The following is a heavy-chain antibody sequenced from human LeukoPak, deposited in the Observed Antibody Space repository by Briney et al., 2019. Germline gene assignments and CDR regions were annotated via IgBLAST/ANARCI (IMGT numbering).Heavy chain of an antibody. V-gene: IGHV1-8*01. CDR2: LNPNSGNT. CDR1: GYTFTSYD. D-gene: IGHD6-19*01. CDR3: ARTTREIAVAGIYYYFDY. J-gene: IGHJ4*02. Sequence: ASVKVSCKASGYTFTSYDINWVRQATGQGPEWMGWLNPNSGNTGYAQKFQGRVTMTRNTSTSTAHMELSSLRSEDTAVYYCARTTREIAVAGIYYYFDYWGQGALVTVSS.